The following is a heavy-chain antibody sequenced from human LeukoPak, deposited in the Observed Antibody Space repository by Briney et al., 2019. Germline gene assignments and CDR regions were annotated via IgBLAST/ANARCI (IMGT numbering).Heavy chain of an antibody. D-gene: IGHD6-19*01. CDR3: ARDLGYSSGPNY. CDR1: GFTFSSFS. Sequence: PGGSLRLSCAASGFTFSSFSMNWVRQAPGKGLEWVSYISGGSSFTYYVDSVKGRFTISRDNAKNSLYLQMDSLRAEDTAVYYCARDLGYSSGPNYWGQGTRVTVSS. J-gene: IGHJ4*02. CDR2: ISGGSSFT. V-gene: IGHV3-21*01.